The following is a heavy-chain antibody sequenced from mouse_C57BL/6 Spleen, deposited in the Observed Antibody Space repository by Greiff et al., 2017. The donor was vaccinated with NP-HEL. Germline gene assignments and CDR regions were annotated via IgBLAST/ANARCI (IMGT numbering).Heavy chain of an antibody. CDR1: GFSFTSYG. V-gene: IGHV2-2*01. CDR3: ARKSRYYYGSSYFDV. CDR2: IWSGGST. Sequence: VMLVESGPGLVQPSQCLSITCTVSGFSFTSYGVHWVRQSPGKGLEWLGVIWSGGSTDYNAAFISRLSISKDNSKSQVFFKMNSLQADDTAIYYCARKSRYYYGSSYFDVWGTGTTVTVSS. D-gene: IGHD1-1*01. J-gene: IGHJ1*03.